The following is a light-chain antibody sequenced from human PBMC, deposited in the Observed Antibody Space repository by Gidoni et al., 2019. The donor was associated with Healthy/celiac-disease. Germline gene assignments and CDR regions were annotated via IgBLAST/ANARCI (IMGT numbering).Light chain of an antibody. V-gene: IGKV1-39*01. Sequence: DIQMTQFPSSLSASVGNRVTITCRASQSTSSYFNWYQQKPGKAPKLLIYAASSLQSGVPSRFSGSGSGTDFTLTISSLQPEDFATYYCQQSYSTPLTFGGGTKVEIK. CDR1: QSTSSY. CDR3: QQSYSTPLT. CDR2: AAS. J-gene: IGKJ4*01.